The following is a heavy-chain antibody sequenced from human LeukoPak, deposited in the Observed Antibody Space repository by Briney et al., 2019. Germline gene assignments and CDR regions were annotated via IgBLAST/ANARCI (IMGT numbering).Heavy chain of an antibody. CDR1: GFTFSSYW. CDR2: INSDGSST. CDR3: ARVSGSSTTYYYGSGSLDY. Sequence: GGSLRLSCAASGFTFSSYWMHWVRQAPGKGLVWVSRINSDGSSTSYADSVKGRFTISRDNAKNTLYLQMNSLRAEDTAVYYCARVSGSSTTYYYGSGSLDYWGQGTLVTVSS. J-gene: IGHJ4*02. V-gene: IGHV3-74*01. D-gene: IGHD3-10*01.